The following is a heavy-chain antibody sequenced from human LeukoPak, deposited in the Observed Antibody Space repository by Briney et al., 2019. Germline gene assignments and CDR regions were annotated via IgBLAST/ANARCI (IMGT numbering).Heavy chain of an antibody. J-gene: IGHJ5*02. V-gene: IGHV1-18*01. D-gene: IGHD6-13*01. CDR1: GYTFTSYG. Sequence: ASVKVSCKASGYTFTSYGISWVRQAPGQGLEWMGWISAYNGNTNYAQKLQGRVTMPTDTSTSTAHMKLKWLRSDDRAGYYCARGFSSSWGHTWFDPWGQGTLVSVSS. CDR3: ARGFSSSWGHTWFDP. CDR2: ISAYNGNT.